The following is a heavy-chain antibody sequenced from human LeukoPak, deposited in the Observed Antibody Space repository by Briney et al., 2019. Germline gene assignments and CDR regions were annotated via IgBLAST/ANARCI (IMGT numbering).Heavy chain of an antibody. D-gene: IGHD2-2*01. CDR3: AARYCSSTSCPYYYYYMDV. CDR1: GFTFTSSA. Sequence: SVKVSCKASGFTFTSSAVQWVRQARGQRLEWIGWIVVGSGNTNYAQKFQERVTITRDMSTSTAYMELSSLRSEDTAVYYCAARYCSSTSCPYYYYYMDVWGKGTTVTVSS. CDR2: IVVGSGNT. J-gene: IGHJ6*03. V-gene: IGHV1-58*01.